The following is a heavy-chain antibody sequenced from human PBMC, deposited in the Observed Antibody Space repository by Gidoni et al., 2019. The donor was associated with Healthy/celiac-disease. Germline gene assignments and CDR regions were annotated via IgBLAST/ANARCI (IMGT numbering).Heavy chain of an antibody. CDR3: ARDALRYFDWLSWNFDY. Sequence: EVQLVESGGGLVKPGGSLRLSCASSGFTFGSYSMNWVRQAPGKGLEWVSSISSSSSYISYADSVKGRFTISRDNAKNSLYLQMNSLRAEDTAVYYCARDALRYFDWLSWNFDYWGQGTLVTVSS. V-gene: IGHV3-21*01. CDR2: ISSSSSYI. CDR1: GFTFGSYS. J-gene: IGHJ4*02. D-gene: IGHD3-9*01.